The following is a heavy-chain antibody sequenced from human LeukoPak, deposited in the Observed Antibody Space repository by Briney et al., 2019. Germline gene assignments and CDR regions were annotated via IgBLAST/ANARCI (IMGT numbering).Heavy chain of an antibody. J-gene: IGHJ4*02. D-gene: IGHD1-26*01. V-gene: IGHV1-69*13. Sequence: ASVKVSCKASGYTFSSYDISWVRQAPGQGLEWMGGIIPKLRTSNYAQKFRGRVTITADESTTTAYMELSSLRSEDTAVYYCAREKGSWGVFDYWGQGTLVTVSS. CDR1: GYTFSSYD. CDR3: AREKGSWGVFDY. CDR2: IIPKLRTS.